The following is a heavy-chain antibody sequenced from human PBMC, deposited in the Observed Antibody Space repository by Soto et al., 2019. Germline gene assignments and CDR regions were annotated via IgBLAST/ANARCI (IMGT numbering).Heavy chain of an antibody. Sequence: GGSLRLSCAASGFTFSSYGMHWVRQAPCKGLEWVAVISYDGSNKYYADSVKGRFTISRDNSKNTLYLQMNSLRAEDTAVYYCAKDPSEVMYYFDYWGQGTLVTVSS. CDR3: AKDPSEVMYYFDY. J-gene: IGHJ4*02. V-gene: IGHV3-30*18. CDR2: ISYDGSNK. CDR1: GFTFSSYG. D-gene: IGHD2-8*01.